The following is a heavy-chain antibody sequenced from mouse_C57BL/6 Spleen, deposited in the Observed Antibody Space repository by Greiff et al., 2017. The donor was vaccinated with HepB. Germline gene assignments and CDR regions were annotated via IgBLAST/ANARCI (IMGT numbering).Heavy chain of an antibody. CDR2: IDPSDSYT. CDR1: GYTFPSYW. CDR3: SRETYYGNYYWYFDV. J-gene: IGHJ1*03. Sequence: QVQLQQPGAELVKPGASVKLSCKASGYTFPSYWMQWVKQRPGQGLEWIGEIDPSDSYTNYNQKFKGKATVTVDTSSSTAYMQLSSLTSEDSAVYYCSRETYYGNYYWYFDVWGTGTTVTVSS. D-gene: IGHD2-10*01. V-gene: IGHV1-50*01.